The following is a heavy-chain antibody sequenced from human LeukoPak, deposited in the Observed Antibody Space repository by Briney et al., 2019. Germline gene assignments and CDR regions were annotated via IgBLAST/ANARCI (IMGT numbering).Heavy chain of an antibody. D-gene: IGHD3-3*01. CDR3: ARVRSPFGVVASPDALEV. Sequence: ASVKVSCKASGYTFNLYPLTWVRQAPGVGFEWVGWITADNFNTNYAQKFQGRDTLTKETTTNTAYMEMRSLMSDDTAVYYCARVRSPFGVVASPDALEVWGQGIVVTVSS. V-gene: IGHV1-18*01. J-gene: IGHJ3*01. CDR2: ITADNFNT. CDR1: GYTFNLYP.